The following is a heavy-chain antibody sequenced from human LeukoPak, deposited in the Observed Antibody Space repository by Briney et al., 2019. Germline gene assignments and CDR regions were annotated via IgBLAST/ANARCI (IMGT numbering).Heavy chain of an antibody. V-gene: IGHV3-15*01. Sequence: GGSLRLSCAASGFTFSNAWMSWVRQAPGKGLEWVGRIKSKSDSGTTDYAAPVKGRFTISRDDSKNTLFLQMNSLKTEDTAVYYCTSNLIHCGGDCYHFDYWGQGTLVTVSS. J-gene: IGHJ4*02. CDR3: TSNLIHCGGDCYHFDY. CDR1: GFTFSNAW. D-gene: IGHD2-21*02. CDR2: IKSKSDSGTT.